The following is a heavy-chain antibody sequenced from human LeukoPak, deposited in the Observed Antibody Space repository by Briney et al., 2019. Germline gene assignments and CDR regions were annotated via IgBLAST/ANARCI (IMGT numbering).Heavy chain of an antibody. D-gene: IGHD6-13*01. J-gene: IGHJ4*02. V-gene: IGHV3-30-3*01. CDR2: ISYDGSNK. CDR1: GFTFSSYA. CDR3: ARVGQQLVQTRGYFDY. Sequence: GRSLRLSCAASGFTFSSYAMHWVRQAPGKGLEWVAVISYDGSNKYYADSVKGRFTISRDNSKNTLYLQMNSLRAEDTAVYYCARVGQQLVQTRGYFDYWGQGTLVTVSS.